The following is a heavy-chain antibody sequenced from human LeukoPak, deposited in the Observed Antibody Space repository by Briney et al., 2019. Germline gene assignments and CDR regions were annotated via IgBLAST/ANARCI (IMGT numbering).Heavy chain of an antibody. Sequence: PGRSLRLSCAASGFIFSTYDMHWVRQAPGKGLEWVAVISYDGSNKYFADSVKGRFTISRDNSKNTLYLQTNNLRAEDTAVYFCATSGGWDGYNWNWYFDLWGRGTLVIVSS. CDR1: GFIFSTYD. CDR2: ISYDGSNK. V-gene: IGHV3-30*03. D-gene: IGHD5-24*01. CDR3: ATSGGWDGYNWNWYFDL. J-gene: IGHJ2*01.